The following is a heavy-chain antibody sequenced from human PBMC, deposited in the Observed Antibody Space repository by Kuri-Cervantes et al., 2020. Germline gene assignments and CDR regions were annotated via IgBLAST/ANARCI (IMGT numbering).Heavy chain of an antibody. V-gene: IGHV4-38-2*02. CDR1: GYSITSGFL. CDR3: ARDRSGVDY. J-gene: IGHJ4*02. CDR2: VYHSGST. Sequence: GSLRLSCTVSGYSITSGFLWGWIRQTPGKGLEWIGNVYHSGSTHYNPSLKSRVTISVDTSKNQLSLKMSSVTAADTAVYYCARDRSGVDYWGQGTLVTVSS. D-gene: IGHD6-19*01.